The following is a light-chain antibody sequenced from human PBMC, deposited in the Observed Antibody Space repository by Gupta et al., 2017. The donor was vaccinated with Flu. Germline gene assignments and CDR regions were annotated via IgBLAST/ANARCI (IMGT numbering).Light chain of an antibody. Sequence: EIVMTQTPATLSVSPGERATLSCGASQSVSSNLAWYQQKPGQAPRLLSYGASTRATGIPARFSGRGSGTEFTLTIRSLHSEDFAVYYGQQYNNWPAWTFGQESNVEIK. V-gene: IGKV3-15*01. J-gene: IGKJ1*01. CDR1: QSVSSN. CDR3: QQYNNWPAWT. CDR2: GAS.